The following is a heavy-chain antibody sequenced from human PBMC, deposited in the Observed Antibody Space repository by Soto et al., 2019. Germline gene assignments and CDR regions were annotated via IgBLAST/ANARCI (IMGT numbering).Heavy chain of an antibody. CDR1: GDSISSGTHY. D-gene: IGHD2-8*01. CDR3: VGRLTSIYNYFVS. CDR2: ISSIGNS. J-gene: IGHJ4*02. V-gene: IGHV4-31*03. Sequence: PSETLSLTCTVSGDSISSGTHYWNWIRHHPGKGLEWIGYISSIGNSYYSPSLKSRVFMSVDTSKNLFSLKLSCVTAADTAIYYRVGRLTSIYNYFVSGGQVTQVTVSS.